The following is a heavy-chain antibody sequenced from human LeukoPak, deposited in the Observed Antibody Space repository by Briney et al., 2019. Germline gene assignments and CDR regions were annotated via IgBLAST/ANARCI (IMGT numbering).Heavy chain of an antibody. Sequence: PSETLSLTCTVSGGSISSGSYYWGWIRQPPGKGLEWIGSIYYSGSTYYNPSLKSRVTISVDTSKNQFSLKLSSVTAADTAVYYCARRGTTRLTDYYYYMDVWGKGTTVTISS. CDR1: GGSISSGSYY. CDR3: ARRGTTRLTDYYYYMDV. D-gene: IGHD1-1*01. V-gene: IGHV4-39*01. CDR2: IYYSGST. J-gene: IGHJ6*03.